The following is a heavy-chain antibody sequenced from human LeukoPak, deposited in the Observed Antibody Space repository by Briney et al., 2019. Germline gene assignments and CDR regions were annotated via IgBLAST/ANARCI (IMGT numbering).Heavy chain of an antibody. Sequence: GASVKVSCKASGYTFTSYDINWVRQATGQGLEWMGWMNPNSGNTGYAQKFQGRVTITRNTSISTAYMELSSLRSEDTAVYYGARGVRYCSSTSCGSNGKYYFDYWGQGTLVTVSS. D-gene: IGHD2-2*01. V-gene: IGHV1-8*03. CDR1: GYTFTSYD. CDR2: MNPNSGNT. J-gene: IGHJ4*02. CDR3: ARGVRYCSSTSCGSNGKYYFDY.